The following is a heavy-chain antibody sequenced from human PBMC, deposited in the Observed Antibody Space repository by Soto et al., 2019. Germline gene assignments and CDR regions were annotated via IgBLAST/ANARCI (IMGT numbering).Heavy chain of an antibody. CDR3: ARGGQRWLQPFDY. CDR1: GGSISSYY. V-gene: IGHV4-59*01. J-gene: IGHJ4*02. CDR2: IYYSGST. Sequence: SETLSLTCTVSGGSISSYYWSWIRQPPGKGLKWIGYIYYSGSTNYNPSLKSRVTISVDTSKNQFSLKLSSVTAADTAVYYCARGGQRWLQPFDYWGQGTLVTVSS. D-gene: IGHD5-12*01.